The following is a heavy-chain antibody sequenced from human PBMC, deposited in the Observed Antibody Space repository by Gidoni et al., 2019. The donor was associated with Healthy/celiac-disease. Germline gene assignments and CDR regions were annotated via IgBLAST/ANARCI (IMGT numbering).Heavy chain of an antibody. V-gene: IGHV1-24*01. J-gene: IGHJ4*02. Sequence: QVQLVQSGAEGKKPGASVKVSFRVSGYTLPELSMHWVRQAPGKGLEWMGGFDPEDGETIYEQKFQGRVTMTEDTSTDTAYMELSSLRSEDTAVYYCATAPSRLPAYYDIDYWGQGTLVTVSS. D-gene: IGHD3-22*01. CDR1: GYTLPELS. CDR2: FDPEDGET. CDR3: ATAPSRLPAYYDIDY.